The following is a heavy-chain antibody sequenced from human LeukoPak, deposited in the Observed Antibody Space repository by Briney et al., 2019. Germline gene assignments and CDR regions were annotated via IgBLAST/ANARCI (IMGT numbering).Heavy chain of an antibody. CDR3: ARDYGDYGNLGYFDY. J-gene: IGHJ4*02. D-gene: IGHD4-17*01. V-gene: IGHV3-33*08. CDR2: IWYDGSNK. CDR1: GFTFSTSW. Sequence: GGSLRLSCAASGFTFSTSWMHWVRQAPGKGLEWVAVIWYDGSNKYYADSVKGRFTISRDNSKNTLYLQMNSLRAEDTAVYYCARDYGDYGNLGYFDYWGQGTLVTVSS.